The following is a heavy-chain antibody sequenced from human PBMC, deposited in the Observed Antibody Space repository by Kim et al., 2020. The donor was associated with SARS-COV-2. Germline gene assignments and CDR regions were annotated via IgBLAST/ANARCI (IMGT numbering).Heavy chain of an antibody. D-gene: IGHD3-22*01. Sequence: GESLKISCKGSGYRFTSYWIGWVRQMPGKGLEWMGIIYPGDSDTRYSPSFQGQVTISADKSISTAYLQWSSLKASDTAMYYCARANYYDGSGHPLGDAFDIWGQGTMVTVSS. CDR2: IYPGDSDT. CDR3: ARANYYDGSGHPLGDAFDI. CDR1: GYRFTSYW. J-gene: IGHJ3*02. V-gene: IGHV5-51*01.